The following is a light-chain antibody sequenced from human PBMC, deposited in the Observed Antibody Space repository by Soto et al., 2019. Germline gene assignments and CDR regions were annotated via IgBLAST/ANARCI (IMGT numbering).Light chain of an antibody. CDR2: EVT. CDR3: SSYTSSSTPVV. CDR1: GSDVGAYNY. V-gene: IGLV2-14*01. Sequence: QSALTQPASVSGSPGQSITISCTGSGSDVGAYNYVSWYQQHPDKAPKLLIFEVTNRPSGVSDRFSGSKSGNTASLTMSSLQAEDEADYYCSSYTSSSTPVVFGGGTKLAVL. J-gene: IGLJ2*01.